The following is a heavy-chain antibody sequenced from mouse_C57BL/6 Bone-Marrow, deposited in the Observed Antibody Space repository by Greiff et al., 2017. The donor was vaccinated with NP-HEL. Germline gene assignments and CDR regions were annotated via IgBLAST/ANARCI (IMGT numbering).Heavy chain of an antibody. CDR1: GYTFTDYE. V-gene: IGHV1-15*01. Sequence: VQVVESGAELVRPGASVTLSCKASGYTFTDYEMHWVKQTPVHGLEWIGAIDPETGGTAYNQKFKGKAILTADKSSSTAYMELRSLTSEDSAVYYCTRHMRDYWGQGTTLTVSS. J-gene: IGHJ2*01. CDR2: IDPETGGT. CDR3: TRHMRDY.